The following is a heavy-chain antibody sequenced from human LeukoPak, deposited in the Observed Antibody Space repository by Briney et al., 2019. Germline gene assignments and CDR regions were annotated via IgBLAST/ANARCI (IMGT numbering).Heavy chain of an antibody. D-gene: IGHD3-3*01. J-gene: IGHJ4*02. CDR2: IKSKTDGGTT. CDR1: GFTFSNAW. CDR3: TTGLEDEDFWSGYYHVFDY. V-gene: IGHV3-15*01. Sequence: GGSLRLSCAASGFTFSNAWMSWVRQAPGKGLEWVGRIKSKTDGGTTDYAAPVKGRFTISRDDSKNTLYLQMNSLKTEDTAVYYCTTGLEDEDFWSGYYHVFDYWGQGTLVTVSS.